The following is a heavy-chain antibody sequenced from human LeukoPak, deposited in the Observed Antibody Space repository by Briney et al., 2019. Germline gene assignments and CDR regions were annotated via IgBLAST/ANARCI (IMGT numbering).Heavy chain of an antibody. CDR1: GYSISSGYY. J-gene: IGHJ6*03. Sequence: PSETLSLTCTVSGYSISSGYYWGWIRQPPGKGLEWIGYIYYSGSTNYNPSLKSRVTISVDTSKNRFSLKLSSVTAADTAVYYCARETSQKGAHYMDVWGKGTTVTISS. CDR3: ARETSQKGAHYMDV. V-gene: IGHV4-61*01. D-gene: IGHD3-16*01. CDR2: IYYSGST.